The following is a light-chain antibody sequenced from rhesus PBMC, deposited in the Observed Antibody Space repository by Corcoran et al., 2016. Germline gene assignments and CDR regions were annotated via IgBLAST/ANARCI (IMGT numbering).Light chain of an antibody. CDR3: QHGYATPLT. CDR1: ENVNNY. V-gene: IGKV1-74*01. CDR2: KAS. Sequence: DIQMTQSPSSLSASVGDRVTITCRASENVNNYLNWYQQKPGKAPKLLIYKASTLESGVPSRFSGSGSGTDYTFTISSLPPEDFATYYCQHGYATPLTFGGGTKVELK. J-gene: IGKJ4*01.